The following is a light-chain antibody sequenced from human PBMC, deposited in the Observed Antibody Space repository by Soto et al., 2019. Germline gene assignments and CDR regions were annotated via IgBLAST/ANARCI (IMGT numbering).Light chain of an antibody. J-gene: IGLJ1*01. CDR2: DVS. V-gene: IGLV2-14*01. CDR3: SSYTSSSTEV. CDR1: SSDVGGYNY. Sequence: QSALTQPASVSGSPGQSITISCTGTSSDVGGYNYVSWYQQHPGKAPTLMIYDVSNRPSGVSNRFSGSKSGNTASLTISGLQAEDEADYSCSSYTSSSTEVFGTGTKLTVL.